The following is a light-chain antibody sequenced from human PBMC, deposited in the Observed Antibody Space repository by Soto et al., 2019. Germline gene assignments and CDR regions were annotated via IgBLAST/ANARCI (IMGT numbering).Light chain of an antibody. CDR1: SSDVGAYNY. Sequence: QSVLTQPASVSGSPGQSITISCTGTSSDVGAYNYVSWYQQHPGKAPKLIIYDVSNRPSGVSKRFSGSKSGNTASLTISGLQAEDEADYYCSSYSTFIPYAFGTGT. V-gene: IGLV2-14*01. J-gene: IGLJ1*01. CDR2: DVS. CDR3: SSYSTFIPYA.